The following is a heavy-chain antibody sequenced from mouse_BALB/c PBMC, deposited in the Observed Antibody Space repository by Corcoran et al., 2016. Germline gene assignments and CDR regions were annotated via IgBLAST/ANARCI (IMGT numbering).Heavy chain of an antibody. J-gene: IGHJ4*01. V-gene: IGHV1-9*01. CDR3: ARSARATFMDY. CDR2: ILPGSGST. Sequence: QVQLQQSGAELMKPGASVKISCKATGYTFSSYWIEWVKQRPGHGLEWIGEILPGSGSTNYNEKFKGKATFTADTSSNTAYMQLSSLTSEDSAVYYCARSARATFMDYWGQGTSVTVSS. CDR1: GYTFSSYW. D-gene: IGHD3-1*01.